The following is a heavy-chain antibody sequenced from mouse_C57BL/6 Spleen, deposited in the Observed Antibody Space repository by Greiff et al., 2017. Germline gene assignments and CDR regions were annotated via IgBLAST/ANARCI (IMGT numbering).Heavy chain of an antibody. CDR3: ANYDYGGDYFDY. J-gene: IGHJ2*01. V-gene: IGHV1-82*01. CDR1: GYAFSSSW. D-gene: IGHD2-4*01. CDR2: IYPGDGDT. Sequence: VQLVESGPELVKPGASVKISCKASGYAFSSSWMNWVKQRPGKGLEWIGRIYPGDGDTNYNGKFKGKATLTADKSSSTAYMQLSSLTSEDSAVYFCANYDYGGDYFDYWGQGTTLTVSS.